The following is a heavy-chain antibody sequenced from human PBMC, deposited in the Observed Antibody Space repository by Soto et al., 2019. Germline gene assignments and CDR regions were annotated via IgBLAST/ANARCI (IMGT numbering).Heavy chain of an antibody. J-gene: IGHJ6*02. Sequence: QLQLQESGPGLVKPSETLSLTCTVSGGSISSSSYYWGWIRQPPGKGLEWIGSIYYSGSTYYNPSLKSRVTISVDTSKNQFSLKLSSVTAADTAVYYCARHFYDSSGYYYPPYYYYYGMDVWGQGTTVTVSS. CDR1: GGSISSSSYY. D-gene: IGHD3-22*01. CDR2: IYYSGST. V-gene: IGHV4-39*01. CDR3: ARHFYDSSGYYYPPYYYYYGMDV.